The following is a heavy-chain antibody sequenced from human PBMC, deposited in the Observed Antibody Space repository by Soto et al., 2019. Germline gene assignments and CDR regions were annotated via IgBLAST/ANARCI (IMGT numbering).Heavy chain of an antibody. CDR3: AREGVTMIVVVPQAFDI. J-gene: IGHJ3*02. D-gene: IGHD3-22*01. CDR2: ISSSSSYI. CDR1: GFTFSSYS. Sequence: EVQLVESGGGLVKPGGSLRLSCAASGFTFSSYSMNWVRQAPGKGLEWVSSISSSSSYIYYADSMKGRFTISRDNAKNSLYLQMNSLRAEDTAVYYCAREGVTMIVVVPQAFDIWGQGTMVTVSS. V-gene: IGHV3-21*01.